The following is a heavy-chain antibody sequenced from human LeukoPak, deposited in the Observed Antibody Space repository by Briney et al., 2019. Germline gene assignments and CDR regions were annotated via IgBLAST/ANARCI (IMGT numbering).Heavy chain of an antibody. V-gene: IGHV4-59*01. D-gene: IGHD3-10*01. CDR1: GGSISTYY. CDR2: VYYSGST. J-gene: IGHJ4*02. Sequence: PSETLSLTCTVSGGSISTYYWSWIRQPPGKGLEWIGYVYYSGSTNYNPSLMGRVTMSVDTSKKQFSLKLSSVTAADTAVYYCARGLTRPTPFYYYGSGSYYLDYWGQGTLVTVSS. CDR3: ARGLTRPTPFYYYGSGSYYLDY.